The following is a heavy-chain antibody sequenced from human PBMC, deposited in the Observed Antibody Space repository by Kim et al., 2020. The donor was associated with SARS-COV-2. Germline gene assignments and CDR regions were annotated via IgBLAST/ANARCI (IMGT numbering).Heavy chain of an antibody. D-gene: IGHD2-15*01. CDR3: ARRGIGWYSHIDY. Sequence: NYAENVERRFPVSRENAENSVSLQMSSLRAEDTAIYYCARRGIGWYSHIDYWGQGTLVTVSS. J-gene: IGHJ4*02. V-gene: IGHV3-11*03.